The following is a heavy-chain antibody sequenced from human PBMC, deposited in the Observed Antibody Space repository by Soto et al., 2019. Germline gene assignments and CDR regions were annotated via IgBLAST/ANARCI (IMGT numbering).Heavy chain of an antibody. CDR2: ISAYNGNT. CDR1: GYTFTSYG. J-gene: IGHJ5*02. CDR3: ARGLYWTTVTSNWFDP. V-gene: IGHV1-18*01. D-gene: IGHD4-17*01. Sequence: ASVKVSCKASGYTFTSYGISWVRQAPGQGLEWMGWISAYNGNTNYAQKLQGRVTMTTDTSTSTAYMELRSLRSDDTAVYYCARGLYWTTVTSNWFDPWGQGTLVTVSS.